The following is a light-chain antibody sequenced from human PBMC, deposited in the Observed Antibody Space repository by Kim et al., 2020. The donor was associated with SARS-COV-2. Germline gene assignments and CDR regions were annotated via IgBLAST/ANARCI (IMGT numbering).Light chain of an antibody. Sequence: GQSCTSSGSGSLSNDGSNTVSWWQQFPGTAPKLLIFGCNQRPSGGPARFSGCKSGTSASLAISGLQSEDEADYYCAAWDDNLNGVGFGGGTQLNVL. CDR3: AAWDDNLNGVG. V-gene: IGLV1-44*01. J-gene: IGLJ2*01. CDR2: GCN. CDR1: LSNDGSNT.